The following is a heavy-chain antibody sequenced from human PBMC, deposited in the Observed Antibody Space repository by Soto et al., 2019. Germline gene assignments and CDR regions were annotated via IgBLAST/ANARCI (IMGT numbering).Heavy chain of an antibody. Sequence: PGGSLRLSCAASGFTFSSYWMHWVRQAPGKGLVWVSRINSDGSSTSYADSVKGRFTISRDNAKNTLYLQMNSLRAEDTAVYYCARARSYYYHYYYYGMDVWGQGTTVTVS. CDR2: INSDGSST. CDR3: ARARSYYYHYYYYGMDV. D-gene: IGHD3-10*01. CDR1: GFTFSSYW. V-gene: IGHV3-74*01. J-gene: IGHJ6*02.